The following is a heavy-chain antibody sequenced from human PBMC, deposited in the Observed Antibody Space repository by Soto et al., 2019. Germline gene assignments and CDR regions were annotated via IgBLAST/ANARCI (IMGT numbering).Heavy chain of an antibody. J-gene: IGHJ6*02. D-gene: IGHD6-13*01. CDR1: GCTFSSDA. CDR2: IIPIFGTA. CDR3: ARRVIAAPGNVSFYYCYYGMEV. V-gene: IGHV1-69*06. Sequence: SVKCYVKASGCTFSSDAISWVRQAPGQVLDCIGGIIPIFGTANYAQNFQGRVTFTADKSTSTDYMELSSLRSEDTAVYYCARRVIAAPGNVSFYYCYYGMEVWGQGTTVNVSS.